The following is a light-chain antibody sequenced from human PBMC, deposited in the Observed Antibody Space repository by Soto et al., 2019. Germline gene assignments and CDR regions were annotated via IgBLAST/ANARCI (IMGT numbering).Light chain of an antibody. CDR1: QSVSSSY. CDR3: QQFGSSPIT. V-gene: IGKV3-20*01. J-gene: IGKJ5*01. Sequence: EIVLTQSPGTQSLSPGERATLSCRASQSVSSSYLAWYQQKPGQAPRLLVYGASSRATGIPDRFSGSGSGTGFTLTISRLEPEDFAVFYRQQFGSSPITFGQGTRLEIK. CDR2: GAS.